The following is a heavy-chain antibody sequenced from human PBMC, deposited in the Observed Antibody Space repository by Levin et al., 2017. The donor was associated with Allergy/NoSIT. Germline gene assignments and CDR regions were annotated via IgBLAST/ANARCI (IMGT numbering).Heavy chain of an antibody. CDR2: ISGSGGNT. CDR1: GFTFSSYG. CDR3: AKVRSEVVVAAANY. J-gene: IGHJ4*02. V-gene: IGHV3-23*01. Sequence: ETLSLTCAASGFTFSSYGMIWVRQAPGKGLEWVSGISGSGGNTYSAKSVKGRFTISRDNSNNTVYLQMNTLRAEDTAVYYCAKVRSEVVVAAANYWGQGTLVTVSS. D-gene: IGHD2-15*01.